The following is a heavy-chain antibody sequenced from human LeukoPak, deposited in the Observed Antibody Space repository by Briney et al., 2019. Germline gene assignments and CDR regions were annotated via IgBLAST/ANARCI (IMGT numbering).Heavy chain of an antibody. CDR1: GGSFDSKY. CDR2: IYTSGST. CDR3: XXXXRXVHYYMDV. J-gene: IGHJ6*03. V-gene: IGHV4-4*09. Sequence: SETLSLTCSVSGGSFDSKYWSWIRQPPGKGLEWIGYIYTSGSTNFNPSLRSRVAMSIDTSKNQFSLKVYSLTAADTAVYYCXXXXRXVHYYMDVWGKGTTVIVSS.